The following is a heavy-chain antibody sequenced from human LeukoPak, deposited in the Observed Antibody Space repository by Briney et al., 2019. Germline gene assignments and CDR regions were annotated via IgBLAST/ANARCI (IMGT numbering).Heavy chain of an antibody. CDR1: GYTLTRYG. CDR2: ISAYNGDT. CDR3: ARDNGDSSGPFDY. D-gene: IGHD3-22*01. Sequence: ASVKVSCKASGYTLTRYGVSWVRQAPGQGLEWMGWISAYNGDTNYVQKLQGRVTMTTDNSTSTAYMELRSLGSDDTAVYYCARDNGDSSGPFDYWGQGTLVTVSS. V-gene: IGHV1-18*01. J-gene: IGHJ4*02.